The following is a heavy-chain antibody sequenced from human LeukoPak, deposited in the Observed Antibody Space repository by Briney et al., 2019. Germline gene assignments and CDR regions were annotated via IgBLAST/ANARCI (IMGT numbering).Heavy chain of an antibody. CDR1: GFTFSSYW. D-gene: IGHD3-22*01. CDR3: ERSLTMIPEDF. Sequence: GPSLRLSCAASGFTFSSYWLSWVRQAPGKGRNWLTTITQDGSATYYVASVKRRFTISRDNATNSLYLQMRSPRDEDTAVYYCERSLTMIPEDFWGQGALLTVSS. V-gene: IGHV3-7*04. J-gene: IGHJ4*02. CDR2: ITQDGSAT.